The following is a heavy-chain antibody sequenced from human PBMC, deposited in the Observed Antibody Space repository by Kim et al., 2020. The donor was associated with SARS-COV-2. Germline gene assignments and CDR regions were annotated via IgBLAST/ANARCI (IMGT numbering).Heavy chain of an antibody. CDR3: ARTYYYDSSGYHTFDY. Sequence: SETLSLTCAVSGGSISSSNWWSWVRQPPGKGLEWIGEIYHSGSTNYNPSLKSRVTISVDKSKNQFSLKLSSVTAADTAVYYCARTYYYDSSGYHTFDYWGQGTLVTVSS. CDR2: IYHSGST. V-gene: IGHV4-4*02. D-gene: IGHD3-22*01. CDR1: GGSISSSNW. J-gene: IGHJ4*02.